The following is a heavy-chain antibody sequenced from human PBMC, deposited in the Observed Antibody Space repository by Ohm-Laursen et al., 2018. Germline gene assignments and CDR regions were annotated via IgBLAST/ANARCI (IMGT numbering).Heavy chain of an antibody. J-gene: IGHJ6*02. D-gene: IGHD3-3*01. Sequence: SLRLSCAASGFTFSSYSMNWVRQAPGKGLEWVSYISSSSSTIYYADSVKGRFTISRDNAKNSLYLQMNSLRAEDTAVYYCARGTIFGVVTTGAYYYYGMDVWGQGTTVTVSS. CDR2: ISSSSSTI. CDR3: ARGTIFGVVTTGAYYYYGMDV. CDR1: GFTFSSYS. V-gene: IGHV3-48*01.